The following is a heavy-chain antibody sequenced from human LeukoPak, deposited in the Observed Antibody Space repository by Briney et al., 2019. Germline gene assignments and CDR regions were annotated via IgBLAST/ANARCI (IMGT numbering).Heavy chain of an antibody. CDR3: ARLDIAAAGTGPDY. CDR2: INHSGST. V-gene: IGHV4-34*01. D-gene: IGHD6-13*01. CDR1: GGSFSGYY. Sequence: PSETLSLTCAVYGGSFSGYYWSWIRQPPGKGLEWLGEINHSGSTNYNPSLKSRVTISVDTSKNQFSLKLSSVTAADTAVYYCARLDIAAAGTGPDYWGQGTLVTVSS. J-gene: IGHJ4*02.